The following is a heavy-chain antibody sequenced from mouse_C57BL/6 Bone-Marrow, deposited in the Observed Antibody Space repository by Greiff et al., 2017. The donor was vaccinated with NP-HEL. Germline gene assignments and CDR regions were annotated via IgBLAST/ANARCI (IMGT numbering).Heavy chain of an antibody. V-gene: IGHV1-23*01. CDR1: GYTFTDYE. CDR2: IDPETCGT. D-gene: IGHD2-1*01. J-gene: IGHJ3*01. CDR3: IYYCTAESVWFAY. Sequence: QVQLKESGAELVRPGASVKLSCKASGYTFTDYEMHCVKQTPVHGLEWIGDIDPETCGTAYNQKFKGKATLTADKSSSTAYMELRSLTSEDSAVDYWIYYCTAESVWFAYGGQGTLVTVSA.